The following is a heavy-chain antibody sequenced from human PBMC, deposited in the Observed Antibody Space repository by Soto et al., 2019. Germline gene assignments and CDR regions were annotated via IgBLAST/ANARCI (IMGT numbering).Heavy chain of an antibody. J-gene: IGHJ3*02. V-gene: IGHV1-69*12. D-gene: IGHD5-12*01. CDR3: ARGAATMILVLKYDALEI. CDR1: GATLNSFINYG. CDR2: IIPVFGAA. Sequence: QVQLVQSGAEVKKPGSSVRVSCKACGATLNSFINYGITWVRQAPGQGLEYMGGIIPVFGAANHAQKFQGRVTISADESTRTVNMVLSSLRSKDTAVYYCARGAATMILVLKYDALEIWGQGTMVTVSS.